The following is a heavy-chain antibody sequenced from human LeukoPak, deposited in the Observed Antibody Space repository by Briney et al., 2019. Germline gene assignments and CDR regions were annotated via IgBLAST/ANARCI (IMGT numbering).Heavy chain of an antibody. CDR3: ARDNSVRDEAWWFNP. D-gene: IGHD5-24*01. CDR1: GYTFTSYG. J-gene: IGHJ5*02. CDR2: ISPSGGST. V-gene: IGHV1-46*01. Sequence: GASVKVSCKASGYTFTSYGISWVRQAPGQGPEWMGVISPSGGSTTYAQKFQGRVTLTGDMSTSTDYLELSSLRSEDTAVYYCARDNSVRDEAWWFNPWGQGTLVTVSS.